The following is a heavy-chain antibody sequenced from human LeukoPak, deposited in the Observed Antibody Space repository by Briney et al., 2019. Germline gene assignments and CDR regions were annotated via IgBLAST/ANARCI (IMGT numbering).Heavy chain of an antibody. D-gene: IGHD6-13*01. J-gene: IGHJ3*02. Sequence: QTGGSLRLSCAASGFTFSSYAMHWVRQAPGKGLEWVAVISYDGSNKYYADSVKGRFTISRDNSKNALYLQMNSLRAEDTAVYYCARDTLKQQLVSGAFDIWGQGTMVTVSS. CDR3: ARDTLKQQLVSGAFDI. CDR1: GFTFSSYA. V-gene: IGHV3-30-3*01. CDR2: ISYDGSNK.